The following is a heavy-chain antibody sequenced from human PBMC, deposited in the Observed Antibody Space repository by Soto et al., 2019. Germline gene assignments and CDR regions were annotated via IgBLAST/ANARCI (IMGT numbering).Heavy chain of an antibody. Sequence: PGGSLSLSCEASGCIFSSYALNWVRQSPGKGLQWVSSITGSSDYTSYIASVKGRFTISRDNSKNTLYLQMNSLRAEDTAVYFCAKEQTTGAHYALDYWSQGTLVTVYS. J-gene: IGHJ4*02. CDR2: ITGSSDYT. CDR3: AKEQTTGAHYALDY. D-gene: IGHD2-8*02. V-gene: IGHV3-23*01. CDR1: GCIFSSYA.